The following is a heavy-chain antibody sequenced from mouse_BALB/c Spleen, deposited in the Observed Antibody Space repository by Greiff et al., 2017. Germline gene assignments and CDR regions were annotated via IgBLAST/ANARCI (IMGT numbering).Heavy chain of an antibody. CDR2: IDPANGNT. V-gene: IGHV14-3*02. CDR1: GFNIKDTY. Sequence: VQLQQSGAELVKPGASVKLSCTASGFNIKDTYMHWVKQRPEQGLEWIGRIDPANGNTKYDPKFQGKATITADTSSNTAYLQLSSLTSEDTAVYYCNAWAARAGFAYWGQGTLVTVSA. CDR3: NAWAARAGFAY. J-gene: IGHJ3*01. D-gene: IGHD3-1*01.